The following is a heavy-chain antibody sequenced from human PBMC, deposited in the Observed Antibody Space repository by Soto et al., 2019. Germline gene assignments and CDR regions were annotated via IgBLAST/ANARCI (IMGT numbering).Heavy chain of an antibody. J-gene: IGHJ6*02. V-gene: IGHV3-13*05. CDR2: ISAAGHP. CDR1: GFTFRNYD. CDR3: ARTDRDFYGLDV. Sequence: EVQLVESGGGLVQPGGSLRLSCEASGFTFRNYDMHWVRQGTGKGLEWVSGISAAGHPDYADSVEARFTISRENAQNSFFLQMNSLSVGDTAVYYCARTDRDFYGLDVWGQGTTVIVSS.